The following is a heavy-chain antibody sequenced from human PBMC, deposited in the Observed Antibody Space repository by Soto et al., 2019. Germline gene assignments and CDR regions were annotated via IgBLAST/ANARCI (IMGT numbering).Heavy chain of an antibody. CDR2: IYYSGNT. Sequence: SETLSLTCSVSGVSVSSDIYYWSWIRHHPGKGLEWIRYIYYSGNTYYNPSLGGRVTISLDTSKNHFSLGLRSVTPADTAVYYCARYPVVVVPAANYGLDVWGQGTTVTVSS. D-gene: IGHD2-2*01. CDR3: ARYPVVVVPAANYGLDV. V-gene: IGHV4-31*03. CDR1: GVSVSSDIYY. J-gene: IGHJ6*02.